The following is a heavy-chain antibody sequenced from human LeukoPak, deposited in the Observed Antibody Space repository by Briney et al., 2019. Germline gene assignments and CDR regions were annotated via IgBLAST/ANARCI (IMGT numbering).Heavy chain of an antibody. D-gene: IGHD2-15*01. CDR1: GFTFSNAW. V-gene: IGHV3-15*01. CDR2: IKSKTDCGTT. Sequence: GGSMRLSCAASGFTFSNAWMSWVRQAPGKGLEWVGRIKSKTDCGTTDYAAPVKGRFTISRDDSKNTLYLQMNSLKTEDTAVYYCTTVLGYCSGGSCYSGYWGQGTLVTVSS. CDR3: TTVLGYCSGGSCYSGY. J-gene: IGHJ4*02.